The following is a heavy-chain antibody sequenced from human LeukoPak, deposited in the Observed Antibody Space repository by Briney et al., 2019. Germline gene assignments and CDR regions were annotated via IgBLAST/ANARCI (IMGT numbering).Heavy chain of an antibody. CDR1: GFTFSSYT. CDR3: ARNGEGSWLHY. CDR2: ISVISNLV. V-gene: IGHV3-21*01. D-gene: IGHD6-13*01. Sequence: PGGTLRLSCVASGFTFSSYTMNWVRQPPGKGLEWVSSISVISNLVYYADSVKGRFTISRDNAKNSLFLQMSSLRTEDTAVYYCARNGEGSWLHYWGQGSLVTVSS. J-gene: IGHJ4*02.